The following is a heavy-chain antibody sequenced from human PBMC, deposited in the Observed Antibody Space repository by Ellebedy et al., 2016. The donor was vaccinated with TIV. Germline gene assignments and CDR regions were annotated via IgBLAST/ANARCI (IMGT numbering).Heavy chain of an antibody. CDR3: ASSGQLSGGAFDI. V-gene: IGHV1-46*01. D-gene: IGHD1-1*01. CDR2: INPSGGST. Sequence: ASVKVSXKASGYTFTSYYMHWVRQAPGQGLEWMGIINPSGGSTSYAQKFQGRVTMTRDTSTSTVYMELSSLRSEDTAVYYCASSGQLSGGAFDIWGQGTMVTVSS. CDR1: GYTFTSYY. J-gene: IGHJ3*02.